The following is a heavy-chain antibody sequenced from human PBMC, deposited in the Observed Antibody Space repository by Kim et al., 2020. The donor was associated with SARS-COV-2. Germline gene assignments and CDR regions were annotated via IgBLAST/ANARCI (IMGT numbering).Heavy chain of an antibody. CDR1: GFTFSSYA. CDR2: ISGSGGST. CDR3: AKDLLGRNFYYYDSSSPFDY. Sequence: GGSLRLSCAASGFTFSSYAMSWVRQAPGKGLEWVSAISGSGGSTYYADSVKGRFTISRDNSKNTLYLQMNSLRAEDTAVYYCAKDLLGRNFYYYDSSSPFDYWGQGTLVTVSS. V-gene: IGHV3-23*01. D-gene: IGHD3-22*01. J-gene: IGHJ4*02.